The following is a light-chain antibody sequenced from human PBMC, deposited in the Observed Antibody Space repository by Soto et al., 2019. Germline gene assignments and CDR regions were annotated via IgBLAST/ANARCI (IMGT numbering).Light chain of an antibody. J-gene: IGKJ5*01. Sequence: EIVLTQSPADLSSSPWEAATISCMASQTVGVRLAGYQHKPGQAPRLIIYEASNRAAGIPARFSGSGSGTDFTLTISRLEPEDFAVYYCQQYGSSPITFGQGTRLDIK. CDR3: QQYGSSPIT. CDR1: QTVGVR. CDR2: EAS. V-gene: IGKV3-20*01.